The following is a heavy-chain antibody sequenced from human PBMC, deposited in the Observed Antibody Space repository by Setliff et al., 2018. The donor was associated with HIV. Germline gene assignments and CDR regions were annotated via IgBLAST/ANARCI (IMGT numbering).Heavy chain of an antibody. J-gene: IGHJ3*01. CDR3: AKDAGLPTMIIVADAFDV. Sequence: PGGSLRLSCKASGSTFSSYAVGWVRQAPGKGLEWVSVTSGSGDTTYYADSVKGRFIISRDNSKNTLYLQMSNLRDEDTAIYYCAKDAGLPTMIIVADAFDVWGQGTMVTVSS. CDR1: GSTFSSYA. V-gene: IGHV3-23*01. CDR2: TSGSGDTT. D-gene: IGHD3-22*01.